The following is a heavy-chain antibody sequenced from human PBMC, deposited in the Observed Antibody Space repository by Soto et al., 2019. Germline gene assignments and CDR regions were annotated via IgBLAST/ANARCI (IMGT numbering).Heavy chain of an antibody. D-gene: IGHD2-21*02. V-gene: IGHV3-23*01. CDR2: ISGSGGST. J-gene: IGHJ4*02. Sequence: PGGSLRLSCAASGFTFSSYAMSWVRQAPGKGLEWVSAISGSGGSTYYADSVKGRFTISRDNSKNTLYLQMNSLRAEDTAVYYCAKLSPREKYCGGDCPARPFGHWGQGTLVTVSS. CDR1: GFTFSSYA. CDR3: AKLSPREKYCGGDCPARPFGH.